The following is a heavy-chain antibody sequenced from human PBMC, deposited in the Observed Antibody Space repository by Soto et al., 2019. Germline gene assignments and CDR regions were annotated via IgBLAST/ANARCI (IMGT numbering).Heavy chain of an antibody. V-gene: IGHV4-39*01. D-gene: IGHD2-15*01. Sequence: SETLSLTCTVSGGSISSSSYYWGWIRQPPGKGLEWIGSIYYSGSTYYNPSLKSRVTISVDTSKNQFSLKLSSVTAADTAVYYCARRGGYCSGGSCFLLFDYWGQGTLVTVSS. CDR1: GGSISSSSYY. CDR3: ARRGGYCSGGSCFLLFDY. J-gene: IGHJ4*02. CDR2: IYYSGST.